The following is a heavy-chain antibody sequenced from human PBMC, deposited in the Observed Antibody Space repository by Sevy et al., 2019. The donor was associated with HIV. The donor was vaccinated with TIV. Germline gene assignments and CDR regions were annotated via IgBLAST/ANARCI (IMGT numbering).Heavy chain of an antibody. J-gene: IGHJ6*02. Sequence: GGSLRLSCAASGFTFSSYGMHGVRQAPGKGLEWVAVIWYDRSNKYYADSVKGRFTISRDNSKNTLYLQMNSLRAEDTAVYYCASGDMVRGVNYYYYGMDVWGQGTTVTVSS. CDR1: GFTFSSYG. CDR2: IWYDRSNK. CDR3: ASGDMVRGVNYYYYGMDV. D-gene: IGHD3-10*01. V-gene: IGHV3-33*01.